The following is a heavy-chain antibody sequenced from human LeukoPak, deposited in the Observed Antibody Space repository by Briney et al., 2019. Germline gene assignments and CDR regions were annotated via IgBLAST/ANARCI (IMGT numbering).Heavy chain of an antibody. CDR2: INGDGSST. Sequence: PGGSLRLSCAASGFTLSNYWMHWVRQAPGKGLVWVSRINGDGSSTSNADAVKGRFTISRDNAKNSLYLQMNSLRAEDTALYYCVSVRQQLVLWGPFDYWGQGTLVTVSS. CDR3: VSVRQQLVLWGPFDY. J-gene: IGHJ4*02. CDR1: GFTLSNYW. D-gene: IGHD6-13*01. V-gene: IGHV3-74*01.